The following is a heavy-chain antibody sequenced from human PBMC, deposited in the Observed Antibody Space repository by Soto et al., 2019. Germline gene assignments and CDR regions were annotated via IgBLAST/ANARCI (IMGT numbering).Heavy chain of an antibody. J-gene: IGHJ4*02. Sequence: GGSLRLSCAASGFTFSSYSMNWVRQAPGKGLEWVSYISSSSSTIYYADSVKGRFTISRNNAKNSLYLQMNSLRAEDTAVYYCATDTAMVTRDYWGQGTLVTVSS. CDR1: GFTFSSYS. V-gene: IGHV3-48*01. CDR2: ISSSSSTI. D-gene: IGHD5-18*01. CDR3: ATDTAMVTRDY.